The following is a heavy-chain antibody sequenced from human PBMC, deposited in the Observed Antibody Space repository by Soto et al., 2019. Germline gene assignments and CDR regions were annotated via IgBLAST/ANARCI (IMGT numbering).Heavy chain of an antibody. CDR2: ISGSGGGT. CDR1: GFTFSGYS. V-gene: IGHV3-23*01. D-gene: IGHD6-13*01. J-gene: IGHJ4*02. Sequence: EVQLLESGGGLVQPGWSLRLSCAASGFTFSGYSMSWVRQPPGEALEWVSGISGSGGGTYYAEYLKGRCTISRDNSTNTLYQKMNSVSSEDTSGYYCAEEGGYFVDPVNIDYWGQGTLVTVSS. CDR3: AEEGGYFVDPVNIDY.